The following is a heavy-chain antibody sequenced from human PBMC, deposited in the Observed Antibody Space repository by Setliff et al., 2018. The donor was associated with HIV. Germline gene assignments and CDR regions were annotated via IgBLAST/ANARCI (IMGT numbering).Heavy chain of an antibody. D-gene: IGHD5-18*01. CDR2: INHSGST. CDR1: GGSFSGYY. J-gene: IGHJ4*02. Sequence: SETLSLTCAVYGGSFSGYYWSWIRQPPGKGLEWIGEINHSGSTNYNPSLKSRVAISVDTSKNQFSLKLSSVTAADTAVYYCARTHSFQPYYFDYWGQGTLVTVSS. V-gene: IGHV4-34*01. CDR3: ARTHSFQPYYFDY.